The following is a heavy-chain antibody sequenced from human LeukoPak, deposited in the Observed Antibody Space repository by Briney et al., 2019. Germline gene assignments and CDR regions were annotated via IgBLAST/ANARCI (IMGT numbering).Heavy chain of an antibody. CDR2: IFPSGGEI. V-gene: IGHV3-23*01. CDR3: ATYRQVLSPFES. D-gene: IGHD2-8*02. J-gene: IGHJ4*02. Sequence: GGSLRLSGAASGFTFSTFAMIWVRQPPGKGLEWVSSIFPSGGEIHYADSVRGRFTISRDNSKSTLSLQMNSLRAEDTAIYYCATYRQVLSPFESWGQGTLVTVSS. CDR1: GFTFSTFA.